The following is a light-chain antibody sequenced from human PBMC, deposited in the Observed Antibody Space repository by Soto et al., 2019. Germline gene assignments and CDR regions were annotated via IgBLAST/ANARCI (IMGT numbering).Light chain of an antibody. CDR2: CAS. V-gene: IGKV3-15*01. CDR3: QQYNNWPLT. CDR1: QSVSSN. Sequence: EIVMTQSPATLSVSPGERATLSCRASQSVSSNLAWYQQKPGQAPRLLIYCASTRATGIPARFSGSGSGTEFTLTISSLQSEDFAVYYCQQYNNWPLTFGGGTKV. J-gene: IGKJ4*01.